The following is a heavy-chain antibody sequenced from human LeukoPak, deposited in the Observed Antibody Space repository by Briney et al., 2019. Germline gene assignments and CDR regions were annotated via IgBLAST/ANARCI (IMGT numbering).Heavy chain of an antibody. CDR3: AKRGAEVGATVAPGDY. J-gene: IGHJ4*02. Sequence: GGSLRLSCAASGFTFSSYSMNWVRQAPGKGLEWVSAISGSGSAYYADSVKGRFTISRDNSKNTLYLQMNSLRAEDTAVYYCAKRGAEVGATVAPGDYWGQGTLLTVSS. CDR2: ISGSGSA. D-gene: IGHD1-26*01. CDR1: GFTFSSYS. V-gene: IGHV3-23*01.